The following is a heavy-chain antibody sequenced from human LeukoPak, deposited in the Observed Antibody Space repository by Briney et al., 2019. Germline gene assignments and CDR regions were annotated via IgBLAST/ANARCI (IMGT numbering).Heavy chain of an antibody. CDR2: INPRSGGT. V-gene: IGHV1-2*02. J-gene: IGHJ4*02. D-gene: IGHD3-3*01. Sequence: ASVKVSCKTSGYTFTGLGLYIHWVRQAPGQGLEWMGWINPRSGGTNYAQKFQGRVTMTRDTSISTAYMELSRLRSDDTAVYYCARDLRGVDYWGQGTLVTVSS. CDR3: ARDLRGVDY. CDR1: GYTFTGLGLY.